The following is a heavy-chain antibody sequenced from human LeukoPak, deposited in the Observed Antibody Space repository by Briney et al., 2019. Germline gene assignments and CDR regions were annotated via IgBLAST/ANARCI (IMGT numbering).Heavy chain of an antibody. D-gene: IGHD1-26*01. CDR2: IYLYGTT. V-gene: IGHV4-4*02. CDR1: AGSISSSNW. Sequence: PSETLSLTCSVSAGSISSSNWWSWVRQSPVKGLEWIGEIYLYGTTNYNPSLKSRVTMSVDRSKNQFSLKLSSVTAADTAVYYCARQKWEQQGRDYYFNGLDVWGPGTTVTVSS. CDR3: ARQKWEQQGRDYYFNGLDV. J-gene: IGHJ6*02.